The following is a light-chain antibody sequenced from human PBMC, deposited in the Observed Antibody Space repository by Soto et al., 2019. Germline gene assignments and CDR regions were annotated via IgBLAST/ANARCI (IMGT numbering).Light chain of an antibody. Sequence: QSVLTQTPSASGSLGQSVTISCTGTSSDVGAYDSVSWYQHHPGKAPTALIYEVSKRPSGVPDRFSGSKSSNTASLTVSGLQAEDEADYYCSSYAGNNNYVFGSGTKVTVL. J-gene: IGLJ1*01. CDR3: SSYAGNNNYV. CDR2: EVS. CDR1: SSDVGAYDS. V-gene: IGLV2-8*01.